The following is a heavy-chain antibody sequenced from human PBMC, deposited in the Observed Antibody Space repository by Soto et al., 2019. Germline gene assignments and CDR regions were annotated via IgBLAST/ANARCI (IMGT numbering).Heavy chain of an antibody. CDR2: TYYTGST. CDR1: GDSISGYY. Sequence: SETLSLTYTVSGDSISGYYWSWIRQAPGKGLEWIGYTYYTGSTYYNPSLKSRVTISVDTSKNQFSLKLSSVTAADTAVYYCARDGIYCTNGVCYTGYFQHWGQGTLVTVSS. V-gene: IGHV4-59*12. J-gene: IGHJ1*01. D-gene: IGHD2-8*01. CDR3: ARDGIYCTNGVCYTGYFQH.